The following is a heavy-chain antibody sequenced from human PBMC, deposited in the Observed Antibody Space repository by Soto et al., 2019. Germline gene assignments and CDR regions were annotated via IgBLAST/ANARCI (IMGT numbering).Heavy chain of an antibody. D-gene: IGHD6-13*01. V-gene: IGHV3-48*01. CDR1: GFTFSNYS. J-gene: IGHJ5*02. CDR3: ARHPERIAQIGWFDP. CDR2: ISSSSSTI. Sequence: GGSLRLSCAASGFTFSNYSMNLVRQAQGKGLEWVSYISSSSSTIYYADSVKGRFTISRDNAKNSLYLQMNSLRAEDTAVYYCARHPERIAQIGWFDPWGQGTLVTVSS.